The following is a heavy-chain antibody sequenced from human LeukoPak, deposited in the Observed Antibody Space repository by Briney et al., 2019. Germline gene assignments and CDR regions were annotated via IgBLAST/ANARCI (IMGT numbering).Heavy chain of an antibody. J-gene: IGHJ4*02. D-gene: IGHD6-19*01. CDR3: ATSGWYLLPGVY. CDR2: IYYSGST. V-gene: IGHV4-59*05. Sequence: SETLSLTCTVSGGSISSYYWSWIRQPPGKGLEWIGSIYYSGSTYYNPSLESRVTISVDTSKNQFSLKLSSVTAADTAVYYCATSGWYLLPGVYWGQGTLVTVSS. CDR1: GGSISSYY.